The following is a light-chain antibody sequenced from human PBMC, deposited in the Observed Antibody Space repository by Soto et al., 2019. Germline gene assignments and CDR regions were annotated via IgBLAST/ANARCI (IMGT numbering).Light chain of an antibody. CDR2: EGN. CDR1: SDVVGNYNL. Sequence: QSALTQPASVSGSPGQSITISCTGTSDVVGNYNLVSWYQQHPGKAPKLIIYEGNKRPSGVSNRFSGSKSANTASLTISGLRAEDEADYYCAAWDDSLNGFVVFGGGTKLTVL. CDR3: AAWDDSLNGFVV. V-gene: IGLV2-23*01. J-gene: IGLJ2*01.